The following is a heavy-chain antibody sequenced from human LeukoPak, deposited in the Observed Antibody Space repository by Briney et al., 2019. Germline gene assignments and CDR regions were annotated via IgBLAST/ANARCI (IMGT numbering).Heavy chain of an antibody. Sequence: SQTLSLTCTVSGGSISSGDYYCSWIRQPPGKGLEWIGYIYYSGSTYYNPSLKSRVTISVDTSKNQFSLKLSSVTAADTAVYYCARSLYGDYGYFQHWGQGTLVTVSS. CDR3: ARSLYGDYGYFQH. J-gene: IGHJ1*01. V-gene: IGHV4-30-4*01. CDR1: GGSISSGDYY. CDR2: IYYSGST. D-gene: IGHD4-17*01.